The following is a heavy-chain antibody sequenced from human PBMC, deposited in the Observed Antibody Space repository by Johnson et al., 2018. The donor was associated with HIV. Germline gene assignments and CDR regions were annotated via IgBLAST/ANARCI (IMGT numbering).Heavy chain of an antibody. CDR3: ARLKNGAFDI. Sequence: QVQLVESGGGVVQPGRSLRLSCVASGFTFSSYGMHWVRQAPGKGLEWVAIVSYDGSKKYLADSVKGRFPIYRDNSKNTLLLQMNSLRVEDTAVYYCARLKNGAFDIWGQGTMVTVSS. CDR2: VSYDGSKK. D-gene: IGHD2-8*01. V-gene: IGHV3-30*03. CDR1: GFTFSSYG. J-gene: IGHJ3*02.